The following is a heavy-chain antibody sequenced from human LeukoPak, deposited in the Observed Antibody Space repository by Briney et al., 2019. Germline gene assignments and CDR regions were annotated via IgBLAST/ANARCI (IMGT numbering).Heavy chain of an antibody. V-gene: IGHV4-30-4*08. CDR3: ARVEGY. CDR1: GGSISTYY. J-gene: IGHJ4*02. CDR2: IYYSGST. Sequence: SETLSLTCAVSGGSISTYYWNWIRQPPGKGLEWIGYIYYSGSTYYNPSLKSRVTISVDTSKNQFSLKLSSMTAADTAVYYCARVEGYWGQGTLVTVSS.